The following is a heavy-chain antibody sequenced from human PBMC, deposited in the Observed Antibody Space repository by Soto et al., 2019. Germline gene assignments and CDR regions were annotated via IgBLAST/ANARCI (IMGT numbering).Heavy chain of an antibody. V-gene: IGHV2-5*01. CDR2: IYSNDAK. CDR3: AHRPPRYSYENSFYYYLGGYFDH. J-gene: IGHJ4*02. Sequence: EXGPTLVNPTQTLTLTCTVSEFSLSTSGVGVGWIRQPPGKALEWLSIIYSNDAKHYSPSLKSRLTITKDTSKNQVGLTMTNMDPVDTATYYSAHRPPRYSYENSFYYYLGGYFDHWGQGALVTVSS. D-gene: IGHD3-22*01. CDR1: EFSLSTSGVG.